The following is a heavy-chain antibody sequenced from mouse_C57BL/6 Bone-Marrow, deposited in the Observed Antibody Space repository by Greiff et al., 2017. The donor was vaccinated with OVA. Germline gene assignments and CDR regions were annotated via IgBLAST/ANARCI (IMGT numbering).Heavy chain of an antibody. CDR1: GFTFSNYW. V-gene: IGHV6-3*01. CDR2: IRLKSDNYAT. D-gene: IGHD4-1*01. J-gene: IGHJ3*01. Sequence: DVKLVESGGGLVQPGGSMKLSCVASGFTFSNYWMNWVRQSPEKGLEWVAQIRLKSDNYATHYAESVKGRFTISRDDSKSSVYLQMNNLRAEDTGIYYCTKKLGRAWFAYWGQGTLVTVSA. CDR3: TKKLGRAWFAY.